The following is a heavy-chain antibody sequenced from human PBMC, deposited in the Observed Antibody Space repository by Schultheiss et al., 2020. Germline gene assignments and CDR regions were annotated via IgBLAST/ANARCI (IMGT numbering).Heavy chain of an antibody. J-gene: IGHJ4*02. D-gene: IGHD3-3*01. CDR2: ISSNGGST. CDR3: TTFRFLEWFGY. Sequence: GGSLRLSCAASGFTFSSYAMHWVRQAPGKGLEYVSAISSNGGSTYYADSVKGRFTISRDNSKNTLYLQMNSLKTEDTAVYYCTTFRFLEWFGYWGQGTLVTGSS. V-gene: IGHV3-64*04. CDR1: GFTFSSYA.